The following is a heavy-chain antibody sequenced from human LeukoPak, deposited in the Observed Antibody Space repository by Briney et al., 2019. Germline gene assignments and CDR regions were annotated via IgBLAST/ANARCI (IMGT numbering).Heavy chain of an antibody. CDR2: MNEDGSEK. CDR3: ARGVYHPGP. CDR1: GFIFSSYW. Sequence: GGSLRLSCTASGFIFSSYWMTWVRQVPGKGLEWVANMNEDGSEKYYVGSVKGRFTISRDNAQNSLLQMNSLRAEDTAVYYCARGVYHPGPWGQGTLVTVSS. J-gene: IGHJ5*02. D-gene: IGHD2/OR15-2a*01. V-gene: IGHV3-7*04.